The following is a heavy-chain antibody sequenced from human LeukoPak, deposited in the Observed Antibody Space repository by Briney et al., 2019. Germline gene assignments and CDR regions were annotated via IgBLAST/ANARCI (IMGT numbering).Heavy chain of an antibody. Sequence: GGSLRLSCAASGFTFSSYWMHWVRQAPGKGLVWVSRIDHDGINTYYADSVKGRFTISRDNAKNSLYLQMNSLRAEDTAVYYCARTIVVVVAATYYFDYWGQGTLVTVSS. CDR1: GFTFSSYW. CDR2: IDHDGINT. CDR3: ARTIVVVVAATYYFDY. J-gene: IGHJ4*02. V-gene: IGHV3-74*01. D-gene: IGHD2-15*01.